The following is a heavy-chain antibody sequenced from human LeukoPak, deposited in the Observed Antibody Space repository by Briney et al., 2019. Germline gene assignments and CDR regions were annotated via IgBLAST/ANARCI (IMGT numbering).Heavy chain of an antibody. V-gene: IGHV3-72*01. CDR3: ARTPKLYDILTGYYRVGAFDI. Sequence: PGGSLRLSCAASGFTFSDHYMDWVRQAPGKGLEWVGRTRNKANSYTTEYAASVKGRFTISRDDSKNSLYLQMNSLKTEDTAVYYCARTPKLYDILTGYYRVGAFDIWGQGTMVTVSS. CDR1: GFTFSDHY. J-gene: IGHJ3*02. CDR2: TRNKANSYTT. D-gene: IGHD3-9*01.